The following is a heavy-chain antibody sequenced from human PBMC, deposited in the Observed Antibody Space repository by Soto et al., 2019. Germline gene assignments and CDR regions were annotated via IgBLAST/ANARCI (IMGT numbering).Heavy chain of an antibody. CDR3: VKDEDDFWSGYYRGDGMDV. Sequence: PGGSLRLSCSASGFTFSSYAMHWVRQAPGKGLEYVSAISSNGGSTYYADSVKGRFTVSRDNSKNTLYLQMSSLRAEDTAVYYCVKDEDDFWSGYYRGDGMDVWGQGTTVTVSS. J-gene: IGHJ6*02. CDR1: GFTFSSYA. CDR2: ISSNGGST. D-gene: IGHD3-3*01. V-gene: IGHV3-64D*06.